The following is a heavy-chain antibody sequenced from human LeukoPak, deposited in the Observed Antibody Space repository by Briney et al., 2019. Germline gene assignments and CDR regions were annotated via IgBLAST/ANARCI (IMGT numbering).Heavy chain of an antibody. CDR1: GYTFTSYD. CDR3: AAYYYDSSGFDY. V-gene: IGHV1-8*01. D-gene: IGHD3-22*01. Sequence: GASVKVPCKASGYTFTSYDINWVRQATGQGLEWMGWMNPNSGNTGYAQKFQGRVTMTRNTSISTAYMELSSLRSEDTAVYYCAAYYYDSSGFDYWGQGTLVTVSS. J-gene: IGHJ4*02. CDR2: MNPNSGNT.